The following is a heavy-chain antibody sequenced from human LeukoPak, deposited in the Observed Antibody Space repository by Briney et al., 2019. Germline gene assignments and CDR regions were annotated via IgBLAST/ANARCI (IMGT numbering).Heavy chain of an antibody. CDR3: ARDTYDRSTNWFDP. CDR2: IYYSGST. V-gene: IGHV4-30-4*01. J-gene: IGHJ5*02. D-gene: IGHD3-22*01. CDR1: GGSSSSGDYY. Sequence: PSETLSLTGTVSGGSSSSGDYYWSWIRQPPGKGLEWIGYIYYSGSTYYNPSLKSRVTISVDTSKNQFSLKLSSVTAADTAVYYCARDTYDRSTNWFDPWVQGTLVTVSS.